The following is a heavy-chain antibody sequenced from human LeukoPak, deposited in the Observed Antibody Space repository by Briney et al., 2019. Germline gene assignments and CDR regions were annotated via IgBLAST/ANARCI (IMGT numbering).Heavy chain of an antibody. Sequence: GGSLRLSCAASGFTFSSYAMSWVRQAPGKGLEWVSAISGSGGSTYYADSVKGRFTISRGNSKNSLFLQMNSLRAEDTALYYCAKDKDRTIFGVVKPDYWGQGTLVTVSS. J-gene: IGHJ4*02. D-gene: IGHD3-3*01. CDR2: ISGSGGST. CDR3: AKDKDRTIFGVVKPDY. CDR1: GFTFSSYA. V-gene: IGHV3-23*01.